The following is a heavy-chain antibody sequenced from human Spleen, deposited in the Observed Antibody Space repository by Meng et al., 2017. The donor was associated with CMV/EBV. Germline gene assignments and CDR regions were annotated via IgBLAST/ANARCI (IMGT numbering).Heavy chain of an antibody. CDR1: GFTFSNSD. V-gene: IGHV3-35*01. J-gene: IGHJ5*02. D-gene: IGHD3-3*01. CDR2: VSWNGSRT. Sequence: GGSLRLSCAASGFTFSNSDMNWVHQAPGKGLEWVSGVSWNGSRTHYADSVKGRITISRDNAKNSLYLQMNGLRAEDTAVYYCVRNRDYDFWTGYPNWFDPWGQGTLVTVSS. CDR3: VRNRDYDFWTGYPNWFDP.